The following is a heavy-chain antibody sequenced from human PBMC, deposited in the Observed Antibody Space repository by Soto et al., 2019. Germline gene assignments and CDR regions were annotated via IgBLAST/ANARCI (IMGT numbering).Heavy chain of an antibody. J-gene: IGHJ6*02. D-gene: IGHD3-3*01. CDR2: INTNTGNP. Sequence: SVTVSCRASGYTFTSYAMNWVRQASVQGLEWMGWINTNTGNPTYAQGFTGRFVFSLDTSVSTAYLQICSLKAEDTAVYYCAREARVYYDFWSGYYRDGGYAYYYGMDVWGQGTTVTVSS. CDR1: GYTFTSYA. CDR3: AREARVYYDFWSGYYRDGGYAYYYGMDV. V-gene: IGHV7-4-1*01.